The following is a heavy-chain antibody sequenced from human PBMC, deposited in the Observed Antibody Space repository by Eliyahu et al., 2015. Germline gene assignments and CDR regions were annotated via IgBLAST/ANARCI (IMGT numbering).Heavy chain of an antibody. V-gene: IGHV4-59*11. Sequence: QVLLQESGPGLVKPSETLSXXCTXSGASISSHYWSWIRQPPGKRPQWIGFIYYSGRTEYTPSLQSRVTISLDTSKTHFSLRLSSVTAANTAVYYCARSQEDDWYFDLWGRGTLVTVSS. CDR2: IYYSGRT. CDR1: GASISSHY. CDR3: ARSQEDDWYFDL. J-gene: IGHJ2*01.